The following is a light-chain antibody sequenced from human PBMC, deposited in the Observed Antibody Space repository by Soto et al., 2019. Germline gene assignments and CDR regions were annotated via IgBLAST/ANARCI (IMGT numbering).Light chain of an antibody. CDR1: QSITPW. J-gene: IGKJ1*01. CDR2: GVS. V-gene: IGKV1-5*01. CDR3: QQYYSYSWT. Sequence: DIQMTQSPSTLSASAGDRVTITCRASQSITPWLAWYQQKAGKAPKLLIYGVSKLQSGVPSRFSGSGSGTAFTLTISSLQPDEFTTYYCQQYYSYSWTFGQGTKVDIK.